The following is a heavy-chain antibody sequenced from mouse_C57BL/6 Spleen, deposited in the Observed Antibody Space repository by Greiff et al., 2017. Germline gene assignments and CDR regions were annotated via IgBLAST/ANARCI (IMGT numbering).Heavy chain of an antibody. J-gene: IGHJ2*01. CDR2: INPGSGGT. CDR1: GYAFTNYL. Sequence: QVQLQQSGAELVRPGTSVKVSCKASGYAFTNYLIEWVKQRPGQGLEWIGVINPGSGGTNYNETFKGKATLTADKSSSTAYMQLSSLTSEDSAVYFCARSGITTVDYWGQGTTLTVSS. D-gene: IGHD1-1*01. V-gene: IGHV1-54*01. CDR3: ARSGITTVDY.